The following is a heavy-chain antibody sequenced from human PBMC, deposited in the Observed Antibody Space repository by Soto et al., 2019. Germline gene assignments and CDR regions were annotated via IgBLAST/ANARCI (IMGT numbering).Heavy chain of an antibody. CDR1: GFTFGDYA. CDR2: IRSKAYGGTT. D-gene: IGHD6-13*01. V-gene: IGHV3-49*03. Sequence: PGGSLRLSCTASGFTFGDYAMSWFRQAPGKGLEWVGFIRSKAYGGTTEYAASVKGRFTISRDDSKSIAYLPMNSLKTEDTAVYYCTRDRESSSWILYAFDIWGQGTMVTGSS. J-gene: IGHJ3*02. CDR3: TRDRESSSWILYAFDI.